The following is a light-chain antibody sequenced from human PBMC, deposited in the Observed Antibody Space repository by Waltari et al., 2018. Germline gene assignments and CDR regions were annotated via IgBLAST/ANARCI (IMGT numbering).Light chain of an antibody. CDR3: SSWTTSDTRKVI. V-gene: IGLV2-14*03. CDR2: DVT. Sequence: QSALTQPASVSGSPGQSITISCTGTSGDVGGYDYVSWYQQHPGKAPKLVIYDVTNRPSGISARCSGSKSGTTASLSISGLQAEDEADYFCSSWTTSDTRKVIFGGGTKLTVL. J-gene: IGLJ2*01. CDR1: SGDVGGYDY.